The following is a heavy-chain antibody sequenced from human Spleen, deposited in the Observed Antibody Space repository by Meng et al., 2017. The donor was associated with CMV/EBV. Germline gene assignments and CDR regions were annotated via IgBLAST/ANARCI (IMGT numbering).Heavy chain of an antibody. CDR2: ISSSSSHI. J-gene: IGHJ4*02. V-gene: IGHV3-21*01. CDR1: GFTFSSYS. Sequence: GESLKISCAVSGFTFSSYSMNWVRQAPGKGLEWVSSISSSSSHIYYADSLKGRFTISRDNAKNSLYLQMNSLRTEDTAVYYCASHVGYWGQGTLVTVSS. D-gene: IGHD2-15*01. CDR3: ASHVGY.